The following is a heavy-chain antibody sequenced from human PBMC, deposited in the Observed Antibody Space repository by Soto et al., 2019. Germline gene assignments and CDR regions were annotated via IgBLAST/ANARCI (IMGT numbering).Heavy chain of an antibody. CDR1: GGSISSGGYY. CDR3: ARDKSYGDYLREVQAFDI. CDR2: IYYSGST. Sequence: PSETLSLTCTVSGGSISSGGYYWSWIRQHPGKGLEWIGYIYYSGSTYYNPSLKSRVTISVDTSKNQFSLKLSSVTAADTAVYYCARDKSYGDYLREVQAFDIWGQGTMVIVSS. J-gene: IGHJ3*02. V-gene: IGHV4-31*03. D-gene: IGHD4-17*01.